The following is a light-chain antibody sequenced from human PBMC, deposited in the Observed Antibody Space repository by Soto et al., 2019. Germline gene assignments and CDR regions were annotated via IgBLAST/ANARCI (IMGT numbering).Light chain of an antibody. CDR3: HQDASSPQT. CDR2: NAS. V-gene: IGKV3-20*01. J-gene: IGKJ5*01. CDR1: QSVGNNY. Sequence: EIVLTQSPGTLSLSPGERVTLSCRASQSVGNNYLGWYQQKPGQAPRLLIFNASRRATGISDRFSGSGSGTDFTLTISRLEPEDFAVYYCHQDASSPQTFGQGTRLEIK.